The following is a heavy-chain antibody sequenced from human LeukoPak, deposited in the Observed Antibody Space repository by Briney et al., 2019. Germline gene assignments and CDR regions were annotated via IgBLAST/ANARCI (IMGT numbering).Heavy chain of an antibody. CDR2: IYYSGST. V-gene: IGHV4-31*03. D-gene: IGHD5-18*01. Sequence: SETLSLTCTVSGGSISSGGYYWSWIRQHPGKGLEWIGYIYYSGSTYYNPSLKSRVTISVDTSKNQFSLKLSSVTAADTAVYYCARDRKAIRYSYGYDLSDYYYGMDVWGQGTTVTVSS. CDR1: GGSISSGGYY. J-gene: IGHJ6*02. CDR3: ARDRKAIRYSYGYDLSDYYYGMDV.